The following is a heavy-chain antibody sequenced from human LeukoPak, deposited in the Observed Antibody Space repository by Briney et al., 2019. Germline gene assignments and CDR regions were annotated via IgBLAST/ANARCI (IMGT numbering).Heavy chain of an antibody. J-gene: IGHJ4*02. Sequence: GGSLRLSCAASGFTFDDYGMSWVRQAPGKGLEWVSGINWNGDSTGYADSVKGRFTISRDNAKNSLYLQMNSRRAEDTALYYCARAGRYDKGRGDFDYWGQGTLVTVSS. CDR3: ARAGRYDKGRGDFDY. D-gene: IGHD3-10*01. V-gene: IGHV3-20*04. CDR1: GFTFDDYG. CDR2: INWNGDST.